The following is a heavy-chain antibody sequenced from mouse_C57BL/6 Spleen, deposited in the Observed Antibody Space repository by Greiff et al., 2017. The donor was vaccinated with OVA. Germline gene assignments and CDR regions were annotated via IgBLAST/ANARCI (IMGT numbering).Heavy chain of an antibody. J-gene: IGHJ1*03. V-gene: IGHV1-81*01. CDR2: IYPRSGNT. CDR1: GYTFTSYG. D-gene: IGHD3-1*01. Sequence: QVQLKESGAELARPGASVKLSCKASGYTFTSYGISWVKQRTGQGLEWIGEIYPRSGNTYYNEKFKGKATLTADKSSSTAYMELRSLTSEDSAVYFCARSGDWYFDVWGTGTTVTVSS. CDR3: ARSGDWYFDV.